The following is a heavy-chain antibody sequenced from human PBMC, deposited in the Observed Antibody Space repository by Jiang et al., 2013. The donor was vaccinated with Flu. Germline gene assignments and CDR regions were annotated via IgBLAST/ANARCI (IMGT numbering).Heavy chain of an antibody. V-gene: IGHV3-7*03. CDR2: IKQDGSEK. D-gene: IGHD2-2*01. J-gene: IGHJ3*02. CDR3: ASMCMFSYQLLSRWEDAFDI. Sequence: EWVANIKQDGSEKYYVDSVKGRFTISRDNAKNSLYLQMNSLRAEDTAVYYCASMCMFSYQLLSRWEDAFDIWGQGTMVTVSS.